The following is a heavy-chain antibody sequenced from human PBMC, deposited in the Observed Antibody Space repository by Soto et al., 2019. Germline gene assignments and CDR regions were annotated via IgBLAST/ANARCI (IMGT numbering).Heavy chain of an antibody. V-gene: IGHV1-2*04. J-gene: IGHJ4*02. CDR1: GYTFTGYY. CDR2: INPNSGGT. D-gene: IGHD3-22*01. CDR3: ARSMIVVVPPGYFDY. Sequence: ASVKVSCKASGYTFTGYYMHWVRQAPGQGLEWMGWINPNSGGTNYAQKFQGWVTINRGTSISTAYIELSRLRSDDTAVYYCARSMIVVVPPGYFDYWGQGTLVTVSS.